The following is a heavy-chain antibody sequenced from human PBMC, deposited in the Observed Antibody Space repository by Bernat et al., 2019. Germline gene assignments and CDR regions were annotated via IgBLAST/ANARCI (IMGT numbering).Heavy chain of an antibody. D-gene: IGHD3-10*01. V-gene: IGHV3-33*01. CDR2: IWYDGSNK. Sequence: QVQLVESGGGVVQPGRSLRLSCAASGFTFSSYGMHWVRQAPGKGPEWVAVIWYDGSNKYYADSVKGRFTISRDNSKNTLYLQMNSLRAEDTAVYYCARDRTTMVRGVTYAYYYGMDVWGQGTTVTVSS. J-gene: IGHJ6*02. CDR3: ARDRTTMVRGVTYAYYYGMDV. CDR1: GFTFSSYG.